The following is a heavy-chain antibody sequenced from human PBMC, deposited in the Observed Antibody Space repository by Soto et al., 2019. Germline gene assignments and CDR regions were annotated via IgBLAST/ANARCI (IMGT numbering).Heavy chain of an antibody. Sequence: SETLSLTCTVSGGSISSYYWSWIRQPPGKGLEWIGEINHSGSTNYNPSLKSRVTISVDTSKNQFSLKLSSVTAADTAVYYCASGGGGYYYYGMDVWGQGTTVTVSS. CDR2: INHSGST. V-gene: IGHV4-34*01. J-gene: IGHJ6*02. D-gene: IGHD2-15*01. CDR1: GGSISSYY. CDR3: ASGGGGYYYYGMDV.